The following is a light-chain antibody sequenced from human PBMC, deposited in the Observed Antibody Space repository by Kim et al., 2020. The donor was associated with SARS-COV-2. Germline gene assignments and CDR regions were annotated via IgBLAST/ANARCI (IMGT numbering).Light chain of an antibody. CDR3: QAWDSSTGV. Sequence: SPGKTASITSSGEKRGGEDACWYQQKPSQSTVLVIYESTQRPAGTPGRFAGTNSGNTVTLTISGTQTMDEADYYSQAWDSSTGVFGGGTQLTVL. V-gene: IGLV3-1*01. CDR1: KRGGED. CDR2: EST. J-gene: IGLJ3*02.